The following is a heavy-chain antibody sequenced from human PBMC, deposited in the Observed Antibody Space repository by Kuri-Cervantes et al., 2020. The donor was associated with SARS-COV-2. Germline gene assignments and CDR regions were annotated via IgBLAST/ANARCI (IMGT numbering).Heavy chain of an antibody. CDR2: ISGSGGST. J-gene: IGHJ4*02. CDR1: GFTFSSYA. D-gene: IGHD5-18*01. Sequence: GESLKISCAASGFTFSSYAMSWVRQAPGKGLEWVSAISGSGGSTYYADSVRGRFNISRDYYKNTLYLQMNSLRAEDTAVYYCAKEYQLVGYSYGQGLFDYWGQGTLVTVSS. V-gene: IGHV3-23*01. CDR3: AKEYQLVGYSYGQGLFDY.